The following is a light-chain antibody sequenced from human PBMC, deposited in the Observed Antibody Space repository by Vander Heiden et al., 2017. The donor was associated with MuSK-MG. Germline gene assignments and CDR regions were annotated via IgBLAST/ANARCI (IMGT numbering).Light chain of an antibody. J-gene: IGKJ1*01. Sequence: EMVMTQSPATLSVSPGERATLSCRASQSVNTNLAWYQQKPGQAPRLLIYGASTRAYGIPARFSGSGSGTEFTLTISSLQSEDFAFYYWQQYNDWSTFGQGTKVEIK. CDR1: QSVNTN. CDR2: GAS. V-gene: IGKV3-15*01. CDR3: QQYNDWST.